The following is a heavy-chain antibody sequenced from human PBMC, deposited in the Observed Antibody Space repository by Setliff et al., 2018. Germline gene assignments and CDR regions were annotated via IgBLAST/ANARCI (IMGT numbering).Heavy chain of an antibody. V-gene: IGHV1-8*03. D-gene: IGHD1-26*01. CDR2: LNPSSGNT. CDR1: GYSFTSND. Sequence: GASVKVSCKASGYSFTSNDINWVRQATGQGPEWMGWLNPSSGNTGYAPKFQGRVTITRITSLSTAYMELSSLRSEDTAIYYCARAHSGSDFHDPFDIWGQGTMVTVSS. CDR3: ARAHSGSDFHDPFDI. J-gene: IGHJ3*02.